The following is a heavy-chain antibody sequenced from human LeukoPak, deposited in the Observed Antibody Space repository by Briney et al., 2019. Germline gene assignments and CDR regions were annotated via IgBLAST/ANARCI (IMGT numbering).Heavy chain of an antibody. J-gene: IGHJ4*02. CDR2: IYSGGST. CDR3: ARSWMATSHGPFDY. CDR1: GLTVSSNY. Sequence: GGSLRLSCAASGLTVSSNYMSWVRQAPGKGLEWVSVIYSGGSTYYADSVKGRFTISRDNSKNTLYLQMNSLRAEDTVVYYCARSWMATSHGPFDYWGQGTLVTVSS. V-gene: IGHV3-66*01. D-gene: IGHD5-24*01.